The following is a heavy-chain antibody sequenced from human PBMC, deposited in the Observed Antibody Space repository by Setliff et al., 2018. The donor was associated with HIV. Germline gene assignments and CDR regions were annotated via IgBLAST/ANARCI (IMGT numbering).Heavy chain of an antibody. D-gene: IGHD3-3*01. CDR1: GYTFTDYF. CDR3: ARGEKRFLEWLPLDYYYYYYMDV. Sequence: ASVKVSCKASGYTFTDYFMHWVRQAPGQGLQWMGWINPNTGGTNYAQKFQGRVTMTRDTSISTAYMELWRLRSDDTAVYYCARGEKRFLEWLPLDYYYYYYMDVWGRGITVTVSS. V-gene: IGHV1-2*02. CDR2: INPNTGGT. J-gene: IGHJ6*03.